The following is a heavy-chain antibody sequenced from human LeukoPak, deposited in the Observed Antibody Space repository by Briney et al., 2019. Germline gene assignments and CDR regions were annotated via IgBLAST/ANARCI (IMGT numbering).Heavy chain of an antibody. D-gene: IGHD3-22*01. V-gene: IGHV3-48*04. CDR3: STSEYYYDDGY. J-gene: IGHJ4*02. CDR2: ISSSSSTI. CDR1: GFTFSSYS. Sequence: PGGSLRLSCAASGFTFSSYSMNWVRQAPGKGLEWVSYISSSSSTIYYADSVKGRFTISRDNAKNSLYLQMNSLRAEDTAVYYCSTSEYYYDDGYWGQGTLVTVSS.